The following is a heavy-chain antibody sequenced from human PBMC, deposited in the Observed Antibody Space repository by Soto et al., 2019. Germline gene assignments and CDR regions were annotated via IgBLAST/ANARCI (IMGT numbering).Heavy chain of an antibody. Sequence: QVQLVQSGAEVKKPGSSVKVSCKASGGTFRNHVFSWVRQAPGQGLEWMGGIIPIIGTPNYAQKFQGRVTITADASTNTVYLDVSSLRSQDTAVYYCARDLEFRDGNISHLDYWGQGTLVTVSS. CDR1: GGTFRNHV. CDR3: ARDLEFRDGNISHLDY. V-gene: IGHV1-69*01. J-gene: IGHJ4*02. D-gene: IGHD3-10*01. CDR2: IIPIIGTP.